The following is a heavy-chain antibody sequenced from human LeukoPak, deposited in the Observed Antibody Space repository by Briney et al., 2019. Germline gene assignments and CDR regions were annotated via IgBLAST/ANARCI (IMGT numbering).Heavy chain of an antibody. V-gene: IGHV1-2*02. CDR3: ARANFLYCSSSTCLFDY. Sequence: ASVQVSCKASGYTFTDYYMHWVRQAPGQGFEWMGWINPNDGDTNYAQKFQGRVTMTRDTSISTAHMEVSRLRSDDTAVYYCARANFLYCSSSTCLFDYWGQGTLVTVSS. J-gene: IGHJ4*02. D-gene: IGHD2-2*01. CDR2: INPNDGDT. CDR1: GYTFTDYY.